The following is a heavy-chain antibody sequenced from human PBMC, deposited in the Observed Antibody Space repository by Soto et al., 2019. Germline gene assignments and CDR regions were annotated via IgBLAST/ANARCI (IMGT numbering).Heavy chain of an antibody. CDR3: AKDVHQWRGGGMDV. D-gene: IGHD3-10*01. V-gene: IGHV3-23*01. CDR2: ISFSGGST. Sequence: EVQLLESGGGLVQSGGSLRLSCAASGFTFPSYAMNWVRQAPGQGLEWVSGISFSGGSTSYADSVKGRFTISRDNSKNTVYLQMNSLRAEDTAVYYCAKDVHQWRGGGMDVWGQGTTVTVSS. CDR1: GFTFPSYA. J-gene: IGHJ6*01.